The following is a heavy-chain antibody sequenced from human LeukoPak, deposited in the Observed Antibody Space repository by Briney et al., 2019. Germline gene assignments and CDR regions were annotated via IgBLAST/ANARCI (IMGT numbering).Heavy chain of an antibody. CDR3: AKAGVRYFDSSGLYAFDF. V-gene: IGHV4-39*01. D-gene: IGHD3-22*01. CDR2: IYYSGST. J-gene: IGHJ3*01. CDR1: GGSISSTSYY. Sequence: SETLSLTCAVSGGSISSTSYYWAWIRQPPGKGLEWIGTIYYSGSTYHNPSLKSRVTMSVDTSRNQFSLKLSSVDAADTAVYYCAKAGVRYFDSSGLYAFDFWGQGTTVAVSS.